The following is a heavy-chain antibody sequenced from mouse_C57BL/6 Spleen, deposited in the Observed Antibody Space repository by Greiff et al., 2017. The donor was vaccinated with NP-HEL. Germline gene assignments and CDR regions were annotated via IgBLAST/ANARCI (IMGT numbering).Heavy chain of an antibody. J-gene: IGHJ2*01. CDR3: ARPYYGSSYEYYFDY. CDR1: GYTFTSYW. CDR2: IHPNSGST. Sequence: QVQLKQPGAELVKPGASVKLSCKASGYTFTSYWMHWVKQRPGQGLEWIGMIHPNSGSTNYNEKFKSKATLTVDKSSSTAYMQLSSLTSEDSAVYYCARPYYGSSYEYYFDYWGQGTTLTVSS. D-gene: IGHD1-1*01. V-gene: IGHV1-64*01.